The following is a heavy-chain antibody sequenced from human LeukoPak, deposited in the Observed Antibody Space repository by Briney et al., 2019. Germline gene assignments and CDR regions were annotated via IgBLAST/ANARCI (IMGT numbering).Heavy chain of an antibody. Sequence: GGSLRLSCAASRFIFSNCNMNWVRRAPGKGLEWVSYISSSTVYYADSVKGRFTISRDNAKNSLYLQMNSLRAEDTAIYYCARDSDYWGQGTLVTVSS. CDR1: RFIFSNCN. J-gene: IGHJ4*02. V-gene: IGHV3-48*01. CDR3: ARDSDY. CDR2: ISSSTV.